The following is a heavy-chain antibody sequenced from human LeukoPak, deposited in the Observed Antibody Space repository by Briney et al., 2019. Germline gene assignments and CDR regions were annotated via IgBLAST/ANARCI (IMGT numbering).Heavy chain of an antibody. CDR3: ASPNYYDSSGYSD. CDR1: GFTFSSYS. CDR2: ISSSSSYI. J-gene: IGHJ4*02. D-gene: IGHD3-22*01. Sequence: GGSLRLSCAASGFTFSSYSMNWVRQAPGKGLEWVSSISSSSSYIYYADSVKGRFTISRDNAKNSLYLQMNSLRAEDTAVYYCASPNYYDSSGYSDWGQGTLVTVSS. V-gene: IGHV3-21*01.